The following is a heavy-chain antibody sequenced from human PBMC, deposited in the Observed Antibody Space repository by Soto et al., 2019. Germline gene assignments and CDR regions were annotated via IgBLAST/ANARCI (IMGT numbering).Heavy chain of an antibody. CDR3: ARKRNYYDSSGDQPDYYYYYGMDV. V-gene: IGHV1-46*01. CDR1: GYTFTSYY. Sequence: ASVKVSCKASGYTFTSYYMHWVRQAPGQGLEWMGIINPSGGSTSYAQKFQGRVTMTRDTSTSTVYMELGSLRSEDTAVYYCARKRNYYDSSGDQPDYYYYYGMDVWGQGTTVTVSS. J-gene: IGHJ6*02. CDR2: INPSGGST. D-gene: IGHD3-22*01.